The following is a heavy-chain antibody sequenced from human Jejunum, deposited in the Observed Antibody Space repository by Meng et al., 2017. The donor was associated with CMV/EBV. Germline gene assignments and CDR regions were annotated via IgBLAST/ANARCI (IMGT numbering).Heavy chain of an antibody. J-gene: IGHJ4*02. CDR3: AREWSTWQPFDF. D-gene: IGHD2-15*01. CDR1: GGSMSSYD. V-gene: IGHV4-59*01. CDR2: INYSGRT. Sequence: CTVSGGSMSSYDWSWIRQPPGKELEWIGYINYSGRTNYNPSLKSRVTISVDTSKNQLSLNLRSVTAADTAVYYCAREWSTWQPFDFWGQGALVTVSS.